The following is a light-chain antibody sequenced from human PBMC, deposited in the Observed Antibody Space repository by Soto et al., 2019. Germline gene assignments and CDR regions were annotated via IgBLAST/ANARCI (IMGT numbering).Light chain of an antibody. CDR3: QVWRTTSDAM. Sequence: SYELTQPPSVSVAPGQTARIPCGGDSIGSKSVHWYRQKPGQAPVLVVYDDNDRPSGIPERFSGSNSGNTATLTISRVEAGDEADYYCQVWRTTSDAMFGGGTQLTVL. CDR1: SIGSKS. J-gene: IGLJ7*01. V-gene: IGLV3-21*02. CDR2: DDN.